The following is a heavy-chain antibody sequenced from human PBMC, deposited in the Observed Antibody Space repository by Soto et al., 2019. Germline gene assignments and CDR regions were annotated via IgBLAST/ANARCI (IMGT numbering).Heavy chain of an antibody. V-gene: IGHV3-9*01. CDR1: GFTFDDYA. CDR2: ISWNSGSI. J-gene: IGHJ4*02. D-gene: IGHD3-3*01. CDR3: AKDIGYDFWSGYPYFDY. Sequence: PGGSLRLSCAASGFTFDDYAMHWARQAPGKGLEWVSGISWNSGSIGYADSVKGRSTISRDNAKNSLYLQMNSLRAEDTALYYCAKDIGYDFWSGYPYFDYWGQGTLVTVSS.